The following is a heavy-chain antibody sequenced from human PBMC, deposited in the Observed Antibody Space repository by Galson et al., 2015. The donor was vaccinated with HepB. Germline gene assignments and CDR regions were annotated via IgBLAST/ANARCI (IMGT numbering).Heavy chain of an antibody. CDR2: INHSGST. V-gene: IGHV4-34*01. CDR1: GGSFSGYY. CDR3: ARGRFVVVTARRRNWFDP. D-gene: IGHD2-21*02. J-gene: IGHJ5*02. Sequence: LFLTCAVYGGSFSGYYWSWIRQPPGKGLEWIGEINHSGSTNYNPSLKSRVTMSVDTSKNQFSLKLSSVTAADTAVDYCARGRFVVVTARRRNWFDPCGQGTLVTVSS.